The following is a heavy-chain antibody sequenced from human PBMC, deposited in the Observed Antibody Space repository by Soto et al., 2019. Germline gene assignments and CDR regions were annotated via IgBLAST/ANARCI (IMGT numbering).Heavy chain of an antibody. J-gene: IGHJ4*02. CDR2: IYYSGST. CDR3: ARDNGYSYGYTLGN. Sequence: SETLSLTCTVSGGSIGSYYWSWIRQPPGKGLEWIGYIYYSGSTNYNPSLKSRVTISVDTSKNQFSLKLSSVTAADTAVYYCARDNGYSYGYTLGNWGQGTLVTVSS. D-gene: IGHD5-18*01. CDR1: GGSIGSYY. V-gene: IGHV4-59*01.